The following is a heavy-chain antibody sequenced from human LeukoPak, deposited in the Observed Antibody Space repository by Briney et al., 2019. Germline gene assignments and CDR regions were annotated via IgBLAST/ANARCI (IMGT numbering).Heavy chain of an antibody. D-gene: IGHD4-23*01. Sequence: GGSLRLSCSASGFTFNSYPVHWVRQAPGKGLEWVAIIWYDGSNKYYADSVKGRFTISRDNSKNTLYLQMNSLRAEDTAVYYCARDGGYGGNPNDAFDMWGQGTMVTVSS. J-gene: IGHJ3*02. CDR2: IWYDGSNK. V-gene: IGHV3-33*08. CDR3: ARDGGYGGNPNDAFDM. CDR1: GFTFNSYP.